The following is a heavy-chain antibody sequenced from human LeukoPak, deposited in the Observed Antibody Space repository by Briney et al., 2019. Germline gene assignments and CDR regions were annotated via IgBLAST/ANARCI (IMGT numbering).Heavy chain of an antibody. CDR3: AKTFYYGSGSPFDD. D-gene: IGHD3-10*01. CDR1: GGSISSSSYY. Sequence: SETLSLTCTVSGGSISSSSYYWGWIRQPPGKGLEWIGSIYYSGSTYYNPSLKSRVTISVDTSKNQCSLKLSSVTAADTAVYYCAKTFYYGSGSPFDDWGQGTLVTVSS. J-gene: IGHJ4*02. V-gene: IGHV4-39*01. CDR2: IYYSGST.